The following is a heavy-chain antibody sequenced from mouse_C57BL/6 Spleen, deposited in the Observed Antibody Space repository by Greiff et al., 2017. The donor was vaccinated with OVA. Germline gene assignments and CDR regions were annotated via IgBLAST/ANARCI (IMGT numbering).Heavy chain of an antibody. J-gene: IGHJ1*03. CDR2: IDPSDSYT. CDR3: ARSLTVVADRYFAV. CDR1: GYTFTSYW. Sequence: QVQLQQPGAELVMPGASVKLSCKASGYTFTSYWMHWVKQRPGQGLEWIGEIDPSDSYTNYNQKFKGKSTLTVDKSSSTAYMQLSSLTSEDSAVYYSARSLTVVADRYFAVWGTGTTVTVSS. V-gene: IGHV1-69*01. D-gene: IGHD1-1*01.